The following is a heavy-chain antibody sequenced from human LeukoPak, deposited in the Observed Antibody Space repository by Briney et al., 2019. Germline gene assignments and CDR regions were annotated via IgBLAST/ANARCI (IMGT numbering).Heavy chain of an antibody. CDR1: GGSINSGSYH. J-gene: IGHJ1*01. D-gene: IGHD2-21*02. CDR2: IYVSGST. CDR3: ARAPRTHIVVVTAIRGGSYFQH. V-gene: IGHV4-61*02. Sequence: SETLSLTCTVSGGSINSGSYHWSWIRQPAGKGLEWIGRIYVSGSTNYNPSLKSRVTISVDTSKNQFSLKLSSVTAADTAVYYCARAPRTHIVVVTAIRGGSYFQHWGQGTLVTVSS.